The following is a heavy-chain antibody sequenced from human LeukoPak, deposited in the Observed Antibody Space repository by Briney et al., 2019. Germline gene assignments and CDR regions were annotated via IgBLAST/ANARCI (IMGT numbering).Heavy chain of an antibody. CDR2: ISSNSGIK. CDR1: GFTFKSFS. V-gene: IGHV3-48*01. J-gene: IGHJ3*02. D-gene: IGHD5-24*01. Sequence: GGSLRLSCGGSGFTFKSFSMHWVRQAPGKGLEWVSDISSNSGIKSYADSVKGRFTISRDNAKNSLYLQMNSLRAEDTAVYYCAREMATDDAFDIWGQGTMVTVSS. CDR3: AREMATDDAFDI.